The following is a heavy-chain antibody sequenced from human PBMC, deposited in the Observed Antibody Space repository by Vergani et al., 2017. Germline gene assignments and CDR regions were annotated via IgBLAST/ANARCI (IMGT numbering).Heavy chain of an antibody. D-gene: IGHD2-15*01. Sequence: QVQLQASGSGRVKPSQTLSLTCTMSGGSISAGYYFWSWIRQPAGKGLEWLGHISASGNASHSPSLKTRVSMSVDTSKNQFSLTVTSVTAADTAIYFCARRSGGYYSGGKVHPLRTAFDVWGHGTVVTVSS. V-gene: IGHV4-61*02. CDR1: GGSISAGYYF. CDR2: ISASGNA. CDR3: ARRSGGYYSGGKVHPLRTAFDV. J-gene: IGHJ3*01.